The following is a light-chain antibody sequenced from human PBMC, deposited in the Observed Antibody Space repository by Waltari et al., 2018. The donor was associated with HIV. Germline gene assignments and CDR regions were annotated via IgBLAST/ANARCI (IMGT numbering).Light chain of an antibody. J-gene: IGLJ3*02. CDR3: MSYISSATPE. CDR1: SSDLDNFKS. CDR2: EVS. Sequence: QSALTQPASVSGSPGQSITISCTGTSSDLDNFKSVSWYQHHPGKAPKVIIYEVSNRPSGVSYLFSGSKSGHTASLTISGLQAEDEADYFCMSYISSATPEFGGGTKLTVL. V-gene: IGLV2-14*01.